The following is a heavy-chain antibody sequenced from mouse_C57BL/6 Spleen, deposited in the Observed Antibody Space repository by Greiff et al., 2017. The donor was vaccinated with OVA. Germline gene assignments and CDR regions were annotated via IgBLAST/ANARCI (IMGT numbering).Heavy chain of an antibody. J-gene: IGHJ1*03. CDR2: ISYDGSN. CDR1: GYSITSGYY. Sequence: EVQLQESGPGLVKPSQSLSLTCSVTGYSITSGYYWNWIRQFPGNKLEWMGNISYDGSNNYNPSLKNRISITRDTSKNPFFLKLDSLTTEDTATYYCARERGDYYDSEGNGYFDDWGTGTTVTVSS. D-gene: IGHD1-1*01. V-gene: IGHV3-6*01. CDR3: ARERGDYYDSEGNGYFDD.